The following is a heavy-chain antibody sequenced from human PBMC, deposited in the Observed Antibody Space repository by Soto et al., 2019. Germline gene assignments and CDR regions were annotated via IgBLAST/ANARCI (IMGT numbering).Heavy chain of an antibody. CDR2: ISAAGDP. V-gene: IGHV3-13*05. CDR3: ARTDRDFYGLDV. Sequence: EVQLVESGGGLVQPGGSLRLSCEASGFTFRNSAMHWVRQGTGKGLEWVSGISAAGDPDYVDSVEGRFTISRENAQNSFFLQMNSLRVGDTAVYYCARTDRDFYGLDVWGQGTTVIVSS. J-gene: IGHJ6*02. CDR1: GFTFRNSA.